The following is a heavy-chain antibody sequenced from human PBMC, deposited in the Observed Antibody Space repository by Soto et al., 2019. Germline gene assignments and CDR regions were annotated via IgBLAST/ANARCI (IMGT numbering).Heavy chain of an antibody. D-gene: IGHD3-16*01. Sequence: GGSLRLSCVGSGFTFSSYNMNWVRQAPGKGLEWVSFISSGSEYRYYADSVRGRFNISRDNAQKSVYLLLNSLRPEDTAVYYCTRDRQLIQDWFDPWGQGTPVTVSS. J-gene: IGHJ5*02. CDR1: GFTFSSYN. CDR2: ISSGSEYR. V-gene: IGHV3-21*01. CDR3: TRDRQLIQDWFDP.